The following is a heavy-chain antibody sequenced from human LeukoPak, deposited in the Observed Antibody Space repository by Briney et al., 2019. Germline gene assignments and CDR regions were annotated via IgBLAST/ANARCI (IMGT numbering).Heavy chain of an antibody. Sequence: SETLSLTCTVSGGSVSSGSYYWSWIRQPPGKGLGWIGYIYYSGSTNYNPSLKSRVTISVDTSKNQFSLKLSSVTAADTAVYYCARDIERITMVRGVITRWFDPWGQGTLVTVSS. J-gene: IGHJ5*02. CDR2: IYYSGST. CDR1: GGSVSSGSYY. CDR3: ARDIERITMVRGVITRWFDP. V-gene: IGHV4-61*01. D-gene: IGHD3-10*01.